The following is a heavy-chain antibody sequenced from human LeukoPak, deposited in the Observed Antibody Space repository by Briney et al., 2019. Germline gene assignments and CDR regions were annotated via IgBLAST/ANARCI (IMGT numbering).Heavy chain of an antibody. V-gene: IGHV1-69*13. J-gene: IGHJ6*03. CDR2: IIPIFVTA. D-gene: IGHD1-7*01. Sequence: SVKVSCKASVGTFSSYAISWVRQAPGQGLEWMGGIIPIFVTANYAQKFQGRVTITADESTSTAYMELSSLRSEDTAVYYCAREVGGTGTTPEDPAYYYYMDVWGKGTTVTVSS. CDR3: AREVGGTGTTPEDPAYYYYMDV. CDR1: VGTFSSYA.